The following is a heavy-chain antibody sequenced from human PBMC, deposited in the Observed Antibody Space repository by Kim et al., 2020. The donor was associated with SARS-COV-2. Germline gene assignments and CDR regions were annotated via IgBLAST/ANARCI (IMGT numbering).Heavy chain of an antibody. CDR3: ARSLGAGPSTIFGVVIIPDAFDI. Sequence: SETLSLTCTVSGGSISSSSYYWGWIRQPPGKGLEWIGSIYYSGSTYYNPSLKSRVTISVDTSKNQFSLKLSSVTAADPAVYYCARSLGAGPSTIFGVVIIPDAFDIWGQGTMVTVSS. CDR1: GGSISSSSYY. J-gene: IGHJ3*02. V-gene: IGHV4-39*01. D-gene: IGHD3-3*01. CDR2: IYYSGST.